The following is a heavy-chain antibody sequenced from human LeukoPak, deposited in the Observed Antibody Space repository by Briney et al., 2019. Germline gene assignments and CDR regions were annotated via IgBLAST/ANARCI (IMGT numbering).Heavy chain of an antibody. Sequence: PSETLSLTCTVSGGSISSSSYYWGWIRQPPGKGLEWIGSIYYSGSTYYNPSLKSRVTISVDTSKNQFSLKLSSVTAADTAVYYCARGRGLFDYWGQGTLVTVSS. V-gene: IGHV4-39*07. CDR3: ARGRGLFDY. CDR2: IYYSGST. CDR1: GGSISSSSYY. J-gene: IGHJ4*02.